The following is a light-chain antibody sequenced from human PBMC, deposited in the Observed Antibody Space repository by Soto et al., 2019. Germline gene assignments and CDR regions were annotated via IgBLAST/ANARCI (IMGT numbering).Light chain of an antibody. CDR3: AAWDDTLNGVV. Sequence: QLVLTQPPSVSEAPRQRVTISCSGSNSNIGNHPVNWYQQLPGKSPKLLIYYDDLLSSGVSDRFSGSKYGTSASLAISGLQSEDEADYYCAAWDDTLNGVVFGGGTKLTVL. CDR1: NSNIGNHP. J-gene: IGLJ2*01. V-gene: IGLV1-36*01. CDR2: YDD.